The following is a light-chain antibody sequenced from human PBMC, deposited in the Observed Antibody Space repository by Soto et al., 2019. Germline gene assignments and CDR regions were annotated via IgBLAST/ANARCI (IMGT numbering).Light chain of an antibody. CDR2: DAS. V-gene: IGKV3-15*01. J-gene: IGKJ2*01. CDR3: QHYNYWPYT. CDR1: QSVNNF. Sequence: ETLLTQSPATLSLSPGERATLSCRASQSVNNFLAWYQQKHGQAPRILIYDASTRDTGVPARFSGSGSGTDFTLTISRLQSEDFAVYYCQHYNYWPYTFGQGTKVDIK.